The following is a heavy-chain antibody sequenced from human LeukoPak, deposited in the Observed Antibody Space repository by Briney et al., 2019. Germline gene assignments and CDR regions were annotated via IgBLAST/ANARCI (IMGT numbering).Heavy chain of an antibody. V-gene: IGHV1-2*02. CDR1: GYTFTGYY. Sequence: GASVKVSCKASGYTFTGYYMHWVRQAPGQGLERMGWINPNSGGTNYAQKFQGRVTMTRDTSISTAYMELSRLRSDDTAVYYCARDKDYFNWFDPSGQGTLVTASS. CDR2: INPNSGGT. CDR3: ARDKDYFNWFDP. J-gene: IGHJ5*02. D-gene: IGHD2/OR15-2a*01.